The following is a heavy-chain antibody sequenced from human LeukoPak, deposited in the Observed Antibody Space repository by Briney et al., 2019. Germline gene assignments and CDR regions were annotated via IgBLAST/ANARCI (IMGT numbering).Heavy chain of an antibody. CDR3: ARTGPLRGGMDV. CDR1: GDSINSSSYY. V-gene: IGHV4-39*01. CDR2: LFYSLYHSESIYYTGIA. J-gene: IGHJ6*02. D-gene: IGHD3-9*01. Sequence: PSETLSLTCTVSGDSINSSSYYWGWLRQPPGKGLEWIVSLFYSLYHSESIYYTGIAYYNPSLKSRITIAVDTSKNQFSLKVNSVTAADTAVYYCARTGPLRGGMDVWGQGTTVTVSS.